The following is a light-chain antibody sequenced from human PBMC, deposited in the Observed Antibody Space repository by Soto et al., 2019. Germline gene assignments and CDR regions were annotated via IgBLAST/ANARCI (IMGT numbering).Light chain of an antibody. CDR2: EAS. J-gene: IGKJ1*01. Sequence: DIQMTQSPSTLSASVGDRVTITCRASQSVSGWLAWYQQKPGRAPKLLISEASILESGVPSRFSGSGSGTEFTLAISSLQPDDFATYYCQQYYSYSRTFGQGTKVEIK. V-gene: IGKV1-5*03. CDR1: QSVSGW. CDR3: QQYYSYSRT.